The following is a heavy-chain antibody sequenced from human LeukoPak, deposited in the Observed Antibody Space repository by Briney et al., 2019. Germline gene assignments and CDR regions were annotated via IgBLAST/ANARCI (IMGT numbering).Heavy chain of an antibody. CDR2: IYYSGST. D-gene: IGHD6-13*01. Sequence: SETLSLTCAVYGGSFSGYYWSWIRQPPGKGLEWIGYIYYSGSTNYNPSLKSRVTISVDTSKNQFSLKLSSVTAADTAVYYCARDNRAAAGNYWFDPWGQGTLVTVSS. CDR1: GGSFSGYY. V-gene: IGHV4-59*01. J-gene: IGHJ5*02. CDR3: ARDNRAAAGNYWFDP.